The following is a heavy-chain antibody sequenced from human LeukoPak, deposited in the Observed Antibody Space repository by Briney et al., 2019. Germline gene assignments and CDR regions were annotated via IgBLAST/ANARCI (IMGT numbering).Heavy chain of an antibody. CDR3: AKGAYDYIEIAYFDY. D-gene: IGHD5-12*01. V-gene: IGHV3-23*01. CDR2: IIVSSGTT. CDR1: GFSFNNYA. Sequence: GGSLRLSCVASGFSFNNYAMNWVRQAPGKGLEWVSLIIVSSGTTFYADSVKGRFTISRDKSKSTLYLQMNSLRAEDTAVYYCAKGAYDYIEIAYFDYWGQGSLVTVSS. J-gene: IGHJ4*02.